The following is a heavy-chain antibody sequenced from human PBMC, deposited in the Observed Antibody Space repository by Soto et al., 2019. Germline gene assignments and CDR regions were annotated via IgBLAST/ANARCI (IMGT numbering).Heavy chain of an antibody. D-gene: IGHD6-25*01. V-gene: IGHV3-72*01. CDR3: ARVRLGVTSRLFDY. Sequence: EVQLVESGGGLVQPGGSLRLSCAASGFTFSDHYMDWVRQAPGKGLEWVGRIKNKANSYTTEYAASVKGPFTISRDDSKNSQDLQMNSLKTEDTAVYYCARVRLGVTSRLFDYWGQGTLVTVSS. J-gene: IGHJ4*02. CDR2: IKNKANSYTT. CDR1: GFTFSDHY.